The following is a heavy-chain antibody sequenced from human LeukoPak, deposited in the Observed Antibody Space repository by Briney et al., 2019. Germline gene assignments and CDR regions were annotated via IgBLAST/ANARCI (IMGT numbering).Heavy chain of an antibody. D-gene: IGHD3-9*01. CDR3: ARAQDTYYDILTGYHDY. J-gene: IGHJ4*02. Sequence: GGSLRLSCAASGFTLSSYAMHWVRQAPGKGLEYVSAISSNGGSTYYANSVKGRFTISRDNSKNTLYLQMGSLRAEDMAVYYCARAQDTYYDILTGYHDYWGQGTLVAVSS. CDR2: ISSNGGST. CDR1: GFTLSSYA. V-gene: IGHV3-64*01.